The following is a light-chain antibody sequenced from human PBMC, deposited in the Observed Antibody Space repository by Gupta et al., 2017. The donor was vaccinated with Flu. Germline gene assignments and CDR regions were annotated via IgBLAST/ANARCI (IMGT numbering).Light chain of an antibody. J-gene: IGLJ1*01. CDR3: SASDDSMNGDSV. Sequence: VYISCSVSRSIIGRSNVSCYKQVRGRAPKLLLVGNSQRPSGVPDRCSGAKYGASAYLVLSGRQSEYEADYYWSASDDSMNGDSVFGSGSKGTVL. CDR1: RSIIGRSN. CDR2: GNS. V-gene: IGLV1-44*01.